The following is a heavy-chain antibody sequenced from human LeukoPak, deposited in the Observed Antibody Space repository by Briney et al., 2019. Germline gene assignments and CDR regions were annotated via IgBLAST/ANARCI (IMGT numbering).Heavy chain of an antibody. CDR2: ISSSSSYI. V-gene: IGHV3-21*01. CDR1: GFTFSSYS. D-gene: IGHD6-19*01. Sequence: GGSLRLSCAASGFTFSSYSMNWVRQAPGKGLEWVSSISSSSSYIYYADSVKGRFTISRDNAKNSLYLQMNSLRAEDTAVYYCARGEAQTWLVRDYWGQGTLVTVSS. J-gene: IGHJ4*02. CDR3: ARGEAQTWLVRDY.